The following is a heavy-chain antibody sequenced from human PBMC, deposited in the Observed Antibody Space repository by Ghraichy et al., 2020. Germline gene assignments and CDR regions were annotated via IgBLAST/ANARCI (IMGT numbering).Heavy chain of an antibody. Sequence: ASVKVCCWTSGYTFTDYYIHWVRQAPGQGLEWMGRINPYSGDTNYAQKFQGRVTMTRDTSTSTAYMELSRLRSDDTAVFYCVRRELRYFDWLTSAALDIWGQGTMVTVSS. CDR3: VRRELRYFDWLTSAALDI. CDR1: GYTFTDYY. J-gene: IGHJ3*02. D-gene: IGHD3-9*01. CDR2: INPYSGDT. V-gene: IGHV1-2*06.